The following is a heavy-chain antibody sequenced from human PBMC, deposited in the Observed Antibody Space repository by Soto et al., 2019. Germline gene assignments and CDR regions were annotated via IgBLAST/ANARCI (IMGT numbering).Heavy chain of an antibody. D-gene: IGHD3-10*01. J-gene: IGHJ4*02. CDR3: AKIPTGSGSSKFDF. V-gene: IGHV3-23*01. CDR1: GFTFRTYA. CDR2: ISGSGSFT. Sequence: GSLRLSCAASGFTFRTYAMNWVRQAPGKGLEWISAISGSGSFTHYSDSVRGRFTISRDNSQNQLYLQMNNLRGDDTAMYYCAKIPTGSGSSKFDFWGQGIQVTVSS.